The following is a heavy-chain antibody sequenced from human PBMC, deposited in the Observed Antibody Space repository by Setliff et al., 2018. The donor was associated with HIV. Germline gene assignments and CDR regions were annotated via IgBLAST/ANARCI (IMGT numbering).Heavy chain of an antibody. V-gene: IGHV4-34*01. Sequence: SETLSLTCTVYGGSFGGYYGTWFRQPPGKGPEWIGEINDLGTADYSPSLNSRVTISLDTSRKQLSLKMRSVTAADTAMYYCARGKRLGYYFDSWGLGTLVTVSS. CDR3: ARGKRLGYYFDS. CDR2: INDLGTA. J-gene: IGHJ4*02. D-gene: IGHD1-26*01. CDR1: GGSFGGYY.